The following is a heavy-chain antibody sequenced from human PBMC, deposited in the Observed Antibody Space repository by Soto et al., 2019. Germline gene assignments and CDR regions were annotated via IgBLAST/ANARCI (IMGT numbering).Heavy chain of an antibody. CDR3: AHRRKIYYSVWGEYRNDCFDY. V-gene: IGHV2-5*01. D-gene: IGHD3-16*01. CDR2: IYWNNDK. J-gene: IGHJ4*02. Sequence: QITLKESGPTLVKPTQTLTLTCTFSGFSLSTTGMGVGWIRQPPGKALEWLALIYWNNDKRYSPSLKSRLNITRDTSKNQVVLTMTNMDPVDTATYYCAHRRKIYYSVWGEYRNDCFDYCGKGSLVTVSS. CDR1: GFSLSTTGMG.